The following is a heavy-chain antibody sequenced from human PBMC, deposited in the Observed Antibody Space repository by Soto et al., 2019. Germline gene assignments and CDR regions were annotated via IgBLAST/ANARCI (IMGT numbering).Heavy chain of an antibody. J-gene: IGHJ6*02. CDR3: ARDCSGGSCYPGMDV. Sequence: VQLVESGGGLVKPGGSLRLSCAASGFNFNSYTITWVRQAPGKRLEWLSSISSSGYIFSTDSVRGRFTISRDNAKNAVFLQINSLRAEDAAVYFCARDCSGGSCYPGMDVWGHGTTVTVSS. V-gene: IGHV3-21*01. CDR1: GFNFNSYT. D-gene: IGHD2-15*01. CDR2: ISSSGYI.